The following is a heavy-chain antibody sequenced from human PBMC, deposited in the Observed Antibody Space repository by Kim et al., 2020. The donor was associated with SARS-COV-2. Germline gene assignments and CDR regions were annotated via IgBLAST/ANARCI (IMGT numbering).Heavy chain of an antibody. J-gene: IGHJ4*02. V-gene: IGHV3-33*01. CDR3: ARDVGGHVDY. Sequence: KKSYGASVEGRITIARDIYKNTVYLQVNSLRAEDTALYYCARDVGGHVDYWGQGTLVTVSS. D-gene: IGHD1-26*01. CDR2: KK.